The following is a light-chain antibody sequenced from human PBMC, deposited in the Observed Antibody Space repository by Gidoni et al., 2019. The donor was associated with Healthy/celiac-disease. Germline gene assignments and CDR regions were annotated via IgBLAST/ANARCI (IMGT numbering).Light chain of an antibody. CDR2: DAS. V-gene: IGKV3-11*01. J-gene: IGKJ4*01. CDR3: QQRGRA. CDR1: QRVSSY. Sequence: EIVLTQSPATLSLSPGERATLSCRASQRVSSYLAWYQQKPGQAPRLLIYDASNRATGIPARFSGSGSGTDFTLTISSLEPEDFAVYYCQQRGRAFGGGTKVEIK.